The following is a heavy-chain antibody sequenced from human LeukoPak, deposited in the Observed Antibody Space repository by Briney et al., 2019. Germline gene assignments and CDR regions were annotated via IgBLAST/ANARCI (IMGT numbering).Heavy chain of an antibody. CDR3: ARVGVDYSGNIIKYYFDY. D-gene: IGHD4-23*01. Sequence: SETLSLTCTVSGGSISSYYWSWIRQPPGKGLEWIGYIYYSGSTNYNPSLKSRVIISVDTSKNQFSLKLSPVIAADTAVYYCARVGVDYSGNIIKYYFDYWGQGTLVTVSS. V-gene: IGHV4-59*01. CDR2: IYYSGST. CDR1: GGSISSYY. J-gene: IGHJ4*02.